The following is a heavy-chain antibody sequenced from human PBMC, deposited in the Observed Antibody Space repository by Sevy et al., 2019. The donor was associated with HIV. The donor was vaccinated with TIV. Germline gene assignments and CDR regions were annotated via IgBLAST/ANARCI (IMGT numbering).Heavy chain of an antibody. J-gene: IGHJ5*02. Sequence: GGSLRLSCAASGFTFSSYSMNWVRQAPGKGLEWVSYISSSSSTIYYADSVKGRFTISRDNAKNSLYLQMNGLRDEDTAVYYCARDFHLLWWDRWGQGTLVTVSS. CDR1: GFTFSSYS. CDR2: ISSSSSTI. CDR3: ARDFHLLWWDR. V-gene: IGHV3-48*02. D-gene: IGHD2-21*01.